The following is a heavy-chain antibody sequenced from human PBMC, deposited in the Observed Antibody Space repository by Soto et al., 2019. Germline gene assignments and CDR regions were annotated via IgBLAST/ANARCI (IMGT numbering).Heavy chain of an antibody. V-gene: IGHV1-18*01. J-gene: IGHJ4*02. Sequence: ELEWMGWISAYNGNTNYAQKLQGRVTMNTDTSTSTGYMELRRLRSDDTAVYYCARDRDYDDSSGYYLLTAYWGQGTLVTVSP. D-gene: IGHD3-22*01. CDR2: ISAYNGNT. CDR3: ARDRDYDDSSGYYLLTAY.